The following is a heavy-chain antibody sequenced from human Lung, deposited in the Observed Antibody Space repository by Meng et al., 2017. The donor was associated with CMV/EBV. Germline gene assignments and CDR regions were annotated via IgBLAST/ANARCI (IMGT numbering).Heavy chain of an antibody. CDR1: GYTFTGYY. V-gene: IGHV1-2*02. CDR2: INPNSGGT. Sequence: GYTFTGYYLHWVRQAPGQGLEWMGWINPNSGGTNYAQKFQGRVTMTRDTSISTAYMELSRLRSDDTAVYYCARTYCSGGSCSSIFDYWGQGTLVTVSS. J-gene: IGHJ4*02. CDR3: ARTYCSGGSCSSIFDY. D-gene: IGHD2-15*01.